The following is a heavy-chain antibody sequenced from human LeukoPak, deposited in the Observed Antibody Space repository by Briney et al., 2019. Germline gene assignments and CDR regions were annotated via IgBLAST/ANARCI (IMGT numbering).Heavy chain of an antibody. Sequence: SETLSLTCAVYGGSFSGNYWSWIRQPPGKGLEWIGEINYSGSTNYNPSLKSRVTISVDTSKNQFSLKLSSVTAADTAVYYCARRWRITAAGDAFDIWGQGTMVTVSS. CDR2: INYSGST. V-gene: IGHV4-34*01. J-gene: IGHJ3*02. CDR3: ARRWRITAAGDAFDI. D-gene: IGHD6-13*01. CDR1: GGSFSGNY.